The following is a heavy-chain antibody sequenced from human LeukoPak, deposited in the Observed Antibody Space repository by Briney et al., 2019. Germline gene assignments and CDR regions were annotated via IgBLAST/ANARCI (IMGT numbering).Heavy chain of an antibody. V-gene: IGHV4-39*01. CDR1: VGSINSSSYY. CDR3: ARRLAGTEDY. CDR2: IYYRGST. Sequence: PSETLSLTCTVSVGSINSSSYYCGWIRQPPGKGLEWIGSIYYRGSTYYNPSLKSRVTISVDTSKNQFSLKLSSVTAADTAVYYCARRLAGTEDYWGQGTLVTVSS. D-gene: IGHD6-13*01. J-gene: IGHJ4*02.